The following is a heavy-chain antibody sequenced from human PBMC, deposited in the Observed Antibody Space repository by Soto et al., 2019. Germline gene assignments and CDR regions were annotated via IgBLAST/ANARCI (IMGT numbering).Heavy chain of an antibody. V-gene: IGHV3-73*02. CDR3: TRHRDPTVTTDYYGMDV. D-gene: IGHD4-4*01. CDR2: IRSKANSYAT. Sequence: EVQLVESGGGLVQPGGSLKLSCAASGFTFSGSAMHWVRQASGKGLEWVGRIRSKANSYATAYAASVKGRFTISRDDSKNTAYLQMNSLKTEDTAVYYCTRHRDPTVTTDYYGMDVWGQGTTVTVSS. J-gene: IGHJ6*02. CDR1: GFTFSGSA.